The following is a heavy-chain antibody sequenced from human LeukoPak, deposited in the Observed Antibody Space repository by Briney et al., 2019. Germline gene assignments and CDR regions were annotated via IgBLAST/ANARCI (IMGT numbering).Heavy chain of an antibody. D-gene: IGHD1-7*01. V-gene: IGHV3-21*01. Sequence: KTGGSLRLSCAASGFTFSSYSMNWVRQAPGKGLEWVSSISSSSSYIYYADSVKGRFTISRDNAKNSLYLQMNSLRAEDTAVYYCAREGGNWNSYYGPDAFDIWGQGTMVTVSS. CDR3: AREGGNWNSYYGPDAFDI. CDR1: GFTFSSYS. CDR2: ISSSSSYI. J-gene: IGHJ3*02.